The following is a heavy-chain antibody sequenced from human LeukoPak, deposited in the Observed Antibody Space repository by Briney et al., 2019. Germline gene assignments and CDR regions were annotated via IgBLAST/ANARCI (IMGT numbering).Heavy chain of an antibody. J-gene: IGHJ5*02. V-gene: IGHV1-69*10. CDR2: IIPIFGIT. D-gene: IGHD4-17*01. Sequence: SVKVFCRASGGTFSSYAISWVPQARGQGLECMVGIIPIFGITNYAQMFEGRVTITADKSTSTAYMELSSLRSEDTAVYYCGREAPHCGDLNWFDPWGQGTLVTVSS. CDR1: GGTFSSYA. CDR3: GREAPHCGDLNWFDP.